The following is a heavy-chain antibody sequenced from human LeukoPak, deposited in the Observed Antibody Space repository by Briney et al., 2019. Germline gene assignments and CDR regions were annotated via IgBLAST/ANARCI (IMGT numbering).Heavy chain of an antibody. CDR2: IKFDGSQK. J-gene: IGHJ3*02. D-gene: IGHD4-17*01. Sequence: TGGSLRLSCAPSGFTFSSFDMHWVRQRPDKGLEWVAFIKFDGSQKYYADSVKGRFTISRDNSKNTLYLQMNSLRAEDTAVYYCARHYMTTVTKGAFDIWGQGTMVTVSS. CDR3: ARHYMTTVTKGAFDI. V-gene: IGHV3-30*02. CDR1: GFTFSSFD.